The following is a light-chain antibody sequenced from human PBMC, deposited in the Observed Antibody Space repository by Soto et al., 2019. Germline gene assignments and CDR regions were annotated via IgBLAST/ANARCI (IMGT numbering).Light chain of an antibody. J-gene: IGLJ2*01. V-gene: IGLV2-14*03. Sequence: QSALTQPASVSGSPGQSITISCTGTSSDIGGYNYVSWYQQHPGKAPKLMIYEVGNRPSGVSNRFSGSKSGNTASLTISGLQAEDEAHYYCTSYRFGTTLEVFGGGTKVTVL. CDR2: EVG. CDR1: SSDIGGYNY. CDR3: TSYRFGTTLEV.